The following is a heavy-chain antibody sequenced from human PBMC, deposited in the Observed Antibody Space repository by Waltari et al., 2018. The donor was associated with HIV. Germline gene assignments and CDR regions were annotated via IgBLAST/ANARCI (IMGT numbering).Heavy chain of an antibody. Sequence: QVQLVQSGAEVKQPGDAVKLYCKTFVYYLRTLDINWVRQSPGQGFEWMGLMSPSSGKTGYAQKFHGRVSMTRDTAIDTAYMQLSRLTSRDTAVYYCARSRPGAVFGDNWGQGTLVVVSS. V-gene: IGHV1-8*01. CDR2: MSPSSGKT. CDR1: VYYLRTLD. CDR3: ARSRPGAVFGDN. J-gene: IGHJ4*02. D-gene: IGHD3-3*01.